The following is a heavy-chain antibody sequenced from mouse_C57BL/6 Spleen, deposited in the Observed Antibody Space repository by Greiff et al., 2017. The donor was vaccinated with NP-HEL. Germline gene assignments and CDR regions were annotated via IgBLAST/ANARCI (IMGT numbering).Heavy chain of an antibody. V-gene: IGHV1-15*01. Sequence: VQLQQSGAELVRPGASVTLSCKASGYTFTDYEMHWVKQTPVHGLEWIGAIDPETGGTAYNQKFKGKAILTADKSSSTAYMELRSLTSEDSAVYYCTRTSYGSSPWFAYWGQGTLVTVSA. J-gene: IGHJ3*01. CDR3: TRTSYGSSPWFAY. D-gene: IGHD1-1*01. CDR1: GYTFTDYE. CDR2: IDPETGGT.